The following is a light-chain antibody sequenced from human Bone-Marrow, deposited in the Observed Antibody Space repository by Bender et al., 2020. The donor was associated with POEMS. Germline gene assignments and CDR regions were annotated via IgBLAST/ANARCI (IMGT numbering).Light chain of an antibody. V-gene: IGLV3-27*01. CDR2: EDK. CDR3: YSAADNSMI. J-gene: IGLJ2*01. CDR1: RLGDKY. Sequence: SYELTQPPSVSLSPGQTASVVCSGDRLGDKYACWYQQRPGQSPVLVIYEDKKRPSGIPERFSGSSSGTTVTLTISGAQVEDEADYYCYSAADNSMIFGGGTKLTVL.